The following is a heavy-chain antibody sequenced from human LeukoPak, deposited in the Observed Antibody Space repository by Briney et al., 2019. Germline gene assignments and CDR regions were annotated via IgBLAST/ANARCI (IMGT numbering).Heavy chain of an antibody. CDR3: ARASHDYGDYSHFDY. CDR2: IYRSGST. Sequence: PSETLSLTCTVSGYSISSGYYWGWIRQPPGKGLEWIGEIYRSGSTNYNPSLQSRVTISVDKSKNQFSLKLSSVTAADTAVYYCARASHDYGDYSHFDYWGQGTLVTVSS. CDR1: GYSISSGYY. D-gene: IGHD4-17*01. J-gene: IGHJ4*02. V-gene: IGHV4-38-2*02.